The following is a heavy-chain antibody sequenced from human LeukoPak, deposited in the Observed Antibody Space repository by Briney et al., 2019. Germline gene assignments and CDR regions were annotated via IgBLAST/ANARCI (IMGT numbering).Heavy chain of an antibody. Sequence: ASVKVSCKASGYTFTDFGFIWVRQAPGQGLEWMGWVSTYNGDTDYAKKFQDRVTMTTESSTQTTFMALRNLRSDDTAVYYCARAESMALYFLYWGQGTLVSVSS. V-gene: IGHV1-18*01. CDR3: ARAESMALYFLY. D-gene: IGHD1-14*01. CDR1: GYTFTDFG. J-gene: IGHJ1*01. CDR2: VSTYNGDT.